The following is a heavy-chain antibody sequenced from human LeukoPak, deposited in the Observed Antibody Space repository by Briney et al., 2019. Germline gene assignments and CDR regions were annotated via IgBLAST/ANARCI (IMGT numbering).Heavy chain of an antibody. Sequence: GGSLRLSCAASGFTVSSNYMSWVRQAPGKGLEWVSVIYSGGSTYYADSVKGRFTISRDNAKNSLYLQMNSLRAEDTAVYYCARFIAAPYYFDYWGRGTLVTVSS. CDR2: IYSGGST. CDR1: GFTVSSNY. CDR3: ARFIAAPYYFDY. J-gene: IGHJ4*02. V-gene: IGHV3-53*01. D-gene: IGHD6-13*01.